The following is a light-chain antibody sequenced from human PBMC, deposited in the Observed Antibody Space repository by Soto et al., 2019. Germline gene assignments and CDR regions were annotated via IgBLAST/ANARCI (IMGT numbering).Light chain of an antibody. CDR1: SSDVGGYKY. Sequence: SVLTQPASVSGSPGQSITISCTGTSSDVGGYKYVSWYQHHPGKAPELIIYEASNRPSGVSNRFSGSKSGNTASLTISGLQPEDEAHYYCTSYTSSHTRVLGGGTKVTVL. CDR3: TSYTSSHTRV. J-gene: IGLJ2*01. V-gene: IGLV2-14*01. CDR2: EAS.